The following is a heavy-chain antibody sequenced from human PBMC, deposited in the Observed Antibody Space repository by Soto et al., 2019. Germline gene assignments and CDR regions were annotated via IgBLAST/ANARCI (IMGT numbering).Heavy chain of an antibody. V-gene: IGHV3-21*06. CDR2: IDARSNYI. D-gene: IGHD1-26*01. J-gene: IGHJ4*02. CDR1: RFRFNSYS. Sequence: AGSLRLSCEASRFRFNSYSMNWVRQAPQKGLEWVSLIDARSNYIYYADSVKGRFTISRDNARNSLYLQMDSLRVEDTAVYYCVRENEMAGATSAFEYWGQGTPVTVSS. CDR3: VRENEMAGATSAFEY.